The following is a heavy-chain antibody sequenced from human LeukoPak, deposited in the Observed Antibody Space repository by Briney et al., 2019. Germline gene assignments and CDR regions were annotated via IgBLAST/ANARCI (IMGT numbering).Heavy chain of an antibody. CDR2: IYSSGST. Sequence: SETLSLTCTVSGGSISSGSYYWSWIRQPAGKGLEWIGRIYSSGSTNYNPSLKSRVTISADTSKNQFSLKLRSVTAADTAVYYCARDSNYYGSGYGFDPWGQGTLVTVSS. V-gene: IGHV4-61*02. D-gene: IGHD3-10*01. CDR3: ARDSNYYGSGYGFDP. CDR1: GGSISSGSYY. J-gene: IGHJ5*02.